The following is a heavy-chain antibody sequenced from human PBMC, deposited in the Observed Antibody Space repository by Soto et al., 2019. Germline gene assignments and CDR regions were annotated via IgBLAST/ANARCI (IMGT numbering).Heavy chain of an antibody. CDR1: DFTFTNAW. CDR2: IKSNTDGGTA. CDR3: TTDKNGYTPRVPDD. J-gene: IGHJ4*02. Sequence: PGGSLRLSCAASDFTFTNAWMNWVRQVPGKGLEWVGRIKSNTDGGTADYAAPAKGRFTISRDDSKNTLYLQMNSLQTEDTAVYYCTTDKNGYTPRVPDDWGQGTQVTVSS. V-gene: IGHV3-15*07. D-gene: IGHD5-12*01.